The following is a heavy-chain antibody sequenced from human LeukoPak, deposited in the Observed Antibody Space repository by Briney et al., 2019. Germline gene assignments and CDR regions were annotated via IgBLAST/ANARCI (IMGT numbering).Heavy chain of an antibody. CDR2: INGSGGST. Sequence: PGGSLRLSCAASGFTFSSYAMSWVRQAPGKGLEWVSDINGSGGSTYYADSVKGRFTISRDNSKNALYLQMNSLRAEDTAVYYCAQTTTRDGYKGSDYWGQGTLVTVSS. V-gene: IGHV3-23*01. CDR1: GFTFSSYA. D-gene: IGHD5-24*01. J-gene: IGHJ4*02. CDR3: AQTTTRDGYKGSDY.